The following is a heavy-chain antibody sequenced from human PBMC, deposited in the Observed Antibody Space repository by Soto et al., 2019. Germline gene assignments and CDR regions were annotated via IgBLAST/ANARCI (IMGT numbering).Heavy chain of an antibody. Sequence: QVQLQESGPGLVKPSQTLSLTCTVSGGSISSGCNFWSWIRQHPGKGLEWIGYIYDSGSTYYSSSLKSRVTISVDPSKHQFSLRLTSVTAADTAVYYCARAKGRSFFDTWSQGTLVTVSS. D-gene: IGHD1-26*01. J-gene: IGHJ4*02. CDR3: ARAKGRSFFDT. CDR2: IYDSGST. V-gene: IGHV4-31*03. CDR1: GGSISSGCNF.